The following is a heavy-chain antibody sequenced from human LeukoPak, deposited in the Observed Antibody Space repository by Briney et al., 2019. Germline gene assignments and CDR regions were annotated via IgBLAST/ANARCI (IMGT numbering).Heavy chain of an antibody. V-gene: IGHV5-51*01. D-gene: IGHD2-15*01. CDR3: ARHRKDMGFDS. J-gene: IGHJ4*02. CDR1: GYSFSSYW. CDR2: IYPDDSDN. Sequence: GESLKISCKGSGYSFSSYWIGWVRQMPGKGLEWMGIIYPDDSDNRYRPSFQGQATISAAKSISTAYLQWSGVTASDTARYYCARHRKDMGFDSWGQGTLVTVSA.